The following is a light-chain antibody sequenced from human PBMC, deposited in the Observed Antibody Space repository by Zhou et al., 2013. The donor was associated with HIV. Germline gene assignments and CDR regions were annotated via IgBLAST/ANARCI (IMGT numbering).Light chain of an antibody. CDR3: QSLEF. CDR1: QGIGSS. V-gene: IGKV1-33*01. CDR2: GAS. Sequence: QLTQSPSSLSASVGDTVTVTCQANQGIGSSLQWYQQKRGRAPRLLVHGASNLQGGVPSRFSGSGFHTTFTLTIRGLQPDDFATYFCQSLEFFGPGTKVDIK. J-gene: IGKJ3*01.